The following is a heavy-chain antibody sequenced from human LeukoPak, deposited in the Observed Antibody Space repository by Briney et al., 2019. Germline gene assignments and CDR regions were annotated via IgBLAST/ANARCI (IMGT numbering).Heavy chain of an antibody. Sequence: PGGSLRLSCAASGFTVSSYNMNWVRQAPGKGLEWISSIRSSRNSISYADSVKGRFTISRDNAKNSLHLQMNSLRAEDTAVYYCARGKTYYYGSTAYPFDYWGQGTLVSVSS. J-gene: IGHJ4*02. V-gene: IGHV3-21*04. CDR1: GFTVSSYN. CDR2: IRSSRNSI. D-gene: IGHD3-22*01. CDR3: ARGKTYYYGSTAYPFDY.